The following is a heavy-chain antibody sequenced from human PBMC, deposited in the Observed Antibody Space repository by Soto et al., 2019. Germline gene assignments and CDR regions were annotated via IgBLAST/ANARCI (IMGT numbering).Heavy chain of an antibody. J-gene: IGHJ4*02. CDR2: ISGSGGST. D-gene: IGHD3-10*01. CDR3: AKASGAFGEFDY. V-gene: IGHV3-23*01. Sequence: EVQLLESGGGLVQPGGSLRLSCAASGFTFSSYAMSWVRQAPGKGLEWVSAISGSGGSTYYADPVKGRFTISRDNSKNTLYLQMNSLRAEDTAVYYCAKASGAFGEFDYWGQGTLVTVSS. CDR1: GFTFSSYA.